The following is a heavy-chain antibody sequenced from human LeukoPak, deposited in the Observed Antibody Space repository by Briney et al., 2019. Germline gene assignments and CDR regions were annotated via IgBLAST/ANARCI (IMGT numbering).Heavy chain of an antibody. J-gene: IGHJ5*02. Sequence: SETLSLTCTVSGGSISSYYWSWIRQPAGKGLEWIGRIYTRGSTNYNPSLKSRVTMSVDTSKNQFSLKLSSVTAADTAVYYCARDHRIVSYDLYWFDPWGQGTLVTVSS. CDR1: GGSISSYY. V-gene: IGHV4-4*07. D-gene: IGHD2/OR15-2a*01. CDR3: ARDHRIVSYDLYWFDP. CDR2: IYTRGST.